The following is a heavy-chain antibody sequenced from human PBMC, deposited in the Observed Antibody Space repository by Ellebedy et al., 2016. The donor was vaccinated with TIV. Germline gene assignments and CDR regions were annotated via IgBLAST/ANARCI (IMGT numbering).Heavy chain of an antibody. V-gene: IGHV3-48*02. CDR2: ISSSSSTI. Sequence: PGGSLRLSCAASRLTFSSYPMNWVRQAPGKGLEWVSYISSSSSTIYYADSVKGRFTISRDNAKNSLFLQMNSLRDEDTAVYYCARESSVAGDYGMDVWGQGTTVTVSS. CDR1: RLTFSSYP. J-gene: IGHJ6*02. D-gene: IGHD6-19*01. CDR3: ARESSVAGDYGMDV.